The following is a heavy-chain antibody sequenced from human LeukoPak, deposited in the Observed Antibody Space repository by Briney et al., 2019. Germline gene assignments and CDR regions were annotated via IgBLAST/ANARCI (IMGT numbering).Heavy chain of an antibody. J-gene: IGHJ5*02. V-gene: IGHV3-74*01. CDR1: GFTFSSYW. D-gene: IGHD2-15*01. Sequence: GGSLRLSCAASGFTFSSYWMHWVRQAPGKGLVWVSRINSDGSSTSYADSVKGRFTISRDNAKNTLYLQMNSLRAEDTAVYYCAKDSRRYCSGGSCRDNWFDPWGQGTLVTVSS. CDR3: AKDSRRYCSGGSCRDNWFDP. CDR2: INSDGSST.